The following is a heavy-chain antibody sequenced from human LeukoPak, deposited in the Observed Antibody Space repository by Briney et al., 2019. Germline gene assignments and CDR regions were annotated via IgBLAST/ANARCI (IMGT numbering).Heavy chain of an antibody. V-gene: IGHV4-59*08. CDR3: ARHPFATPFDY. D-gene: IGHD2-15*01. CDR1: GGSISNYY. Sequence: SETLSLTCNVSGGSISNYYWSWIRQPPGKGLEWIGYMYHTGHTMYNSSLKSRVAMSLDTSKNHFSLRLSSVTAADTAVYYCARHPFATPFDYWGPGTLVTVSS. J-gene: IGHJ4*02. CDR2: MYHTGHT.